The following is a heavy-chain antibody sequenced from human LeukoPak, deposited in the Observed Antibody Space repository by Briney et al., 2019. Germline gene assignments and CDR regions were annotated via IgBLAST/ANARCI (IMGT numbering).Heavy chain of an antibody. CDR3: ARMDHYDILTGYYSGAFDI. CDR2: IYHSGST. V-gene: IGHV4-30-2*01. D-gene: IGHD3-9*01. CDR1: GGSISSGGYS. Sequence: PSQTLSLTCAVSGGSISSGGYSWSWIRQPPGKGLEWIGYIYHSGSTYYNPSLKSRVTISVDGSKNQFSLKLSSVTAADTAVYYCARMDHYDILTGYYSGAFDIWGQGTMVTVSS. J-gene: IGHJ3*02.